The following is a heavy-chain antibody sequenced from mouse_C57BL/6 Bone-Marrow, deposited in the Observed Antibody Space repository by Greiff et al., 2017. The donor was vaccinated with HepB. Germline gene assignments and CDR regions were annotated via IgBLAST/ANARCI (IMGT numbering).Heavy chain of an antibody. CDR1: GYTFTSYW. J-gene: IGHJ4*01. CDR2: IHPNSGST. D-gene: IGHD1-1*01. V-gene: IGHV1-64*01. CDR3: AGRSIITTGWGDY. Sequence: QVQLKQPGAELVKPGASVKLSCKASGYTFTSYWMHWVKQRPGQGLEWIGMIHPNSGSTNYNEKFKSMATLTVDKSSSTAYMQLSSLTSEDSAVYYCAGRSIITTGWGDYWGQGTSVTVSS.